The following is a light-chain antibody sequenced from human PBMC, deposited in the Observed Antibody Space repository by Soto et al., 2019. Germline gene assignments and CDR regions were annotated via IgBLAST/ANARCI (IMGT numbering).Light chain of an antibody. V-gene: IGLV2-14*01. Sequence: QSALTQPASVSGPPGQSITISCTGTSSDVGIYNHVSWYQQHPGKAPKLVIYDVSHRPSWVSNRFSGSKSGNTASLTISGLQAEDEADYYCSSYTSSSTLYVFGTGTKLTVL. J-gene: IGLJ1*01. CDR3: SSYTSSSTLYV. CDR1: SSDVGIYNH. CDR2: DVS.